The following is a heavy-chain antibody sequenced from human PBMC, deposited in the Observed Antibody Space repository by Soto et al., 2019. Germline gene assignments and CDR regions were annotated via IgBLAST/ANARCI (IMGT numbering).Heavy chain of an antibody. J-gene: IGHJ6*02. V-gene: IGHV4-30-4*01. CDR1: GGSISSGDYY. Sequence: SETLSLTCTVSGGSISSGDYYWSWIRQPPGKGLEWIGYIYYSGSTYYNPSLKSRVTISVDTSKNQFSLKLSSVTAADTAVYYCARADGITMWEYGMDVWGQGTTVTVSS. CDR3: ARADGITMWEYGMDV. D-gene: IGHD3-3*01. CDR2: IYYSGST.